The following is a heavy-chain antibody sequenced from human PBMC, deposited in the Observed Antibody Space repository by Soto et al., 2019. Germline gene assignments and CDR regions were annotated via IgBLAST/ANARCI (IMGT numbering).Heavy chain of an antibody. D-gene: IGHD3-16*01. J-gene: IGHJ6*02. CDR3: PRASMTPPLLSGMHF. CDR2: ISYDGTT. Sequence: PSETLSLTCAVSGESVNSGLHLWTWIRQLPGKGLEWLGYISYDGTTYYTPSLKTRLTMSIDSSENHFSLRLSSLPVADTAVYYCPRASMTPPLLSGMHFWDQGTTVTLS. CDR1: GESVNSGLHL. V-gene: IGHV4-31*11.